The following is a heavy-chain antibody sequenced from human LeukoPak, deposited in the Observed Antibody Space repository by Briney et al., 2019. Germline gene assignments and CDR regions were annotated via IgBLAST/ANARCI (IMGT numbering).Heavy chain of an antibody. V-gene: IGHV4-59*01. Sequence: PSETLSLTCTVSGGSISTYYWSWIRQPPGKRLEWIGYFDHSGNTNYNPSLKSRVTISEDTSKNEFSLKLSSVTAADTAVYYCASGVYYYGLWGQGTLVTVSS. D-gene: IGHD3-10*01. CDR1: GGSISTYY. CDR2: FDHSGNT. J-gene: IGHJ4*02. CDR3: ASGVYYYGL.